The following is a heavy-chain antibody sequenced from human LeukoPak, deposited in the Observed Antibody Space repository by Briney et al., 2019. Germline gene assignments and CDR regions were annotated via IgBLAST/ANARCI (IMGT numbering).Heavy chain of an antibody. D-gene: IGHD3-3*01. J-gene: IGHJ6*02. CDR2: IDPSDSYT. V-gene: IGHV5-10-1*01. CDR1: GYSFTSYW. CDR3: ARQGDFWSGYLDYYYYGMDV. Sequence: GESLKISCKGSGYSFTSYWISWVRQMPGKGLEWMGRIDPSDSYTNYSPSFQGHVTISADKSISTAYLQWSSLKASDTAMYYCARQGDFWSGYLDYYYYGMDVWGQGTTVTVSS.